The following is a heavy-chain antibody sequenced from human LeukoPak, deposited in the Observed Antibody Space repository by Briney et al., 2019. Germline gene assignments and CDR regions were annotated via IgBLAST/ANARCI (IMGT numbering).Heavy chain of an antibody. CDR2: IYYSGST. V-gene: IGHV4-59*01. CDR3: ARASSIAAALFDY. J-gene: IGHJ4*02. D-gene: IGHD6-13*01. CDR1: GGSISSYY. Sequence: PSETLPLTCTVSGGSISSYYWSWIRQPPGKGLEWIGYIYYSGSTNYNPSLKSRVTISVDTSKNQFSLKLSSVTAADTAVYYCARASSIAAALFDYWGQGTLVTVSS.